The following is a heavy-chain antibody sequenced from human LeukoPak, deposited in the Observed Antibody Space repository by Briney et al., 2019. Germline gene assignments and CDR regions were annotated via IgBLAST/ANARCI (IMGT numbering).Heavy chain of an antibody. CDR3: ARAGGGYSGYGAANDY. CDR2: INPNSGGT. Sequence: ASVKVSCKASGYTFTGYYMHWVRQAPGQGLVWMGWINPNSGGTNYAQKFQGRVTMTRDTSISTAYMELSRLRSDDTAVYYCARAGGGYSGYGAANDYWGQGTLVTVSS. J-gene: IGHJ4*02. CDR1: GYTFTGYY. V-gene: IGHV1-2*02. D-gene: IGHD5-12*01.